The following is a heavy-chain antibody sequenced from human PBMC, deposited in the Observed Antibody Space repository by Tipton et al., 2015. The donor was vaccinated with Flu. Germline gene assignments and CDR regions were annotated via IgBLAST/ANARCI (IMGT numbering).Heavy chain of an antibody. CDR1: GYTFTSYW. J-gene: IGHJ3*02. V-gene: IGHV5-51*03. CDR3: ARVDYYDSSGQSPSKPFDM. CDR2: IYPGDSDT. D-gene: IGHD3-22*01. Sequence: QLVQSGAEVKKPGESLQISCKGSGYTFTSYWIGWVRQMPGNGLEWMGIIYPGDSDTRYRPSFQGQVTISADKSINTAYLQWSSLKASDTAMYYCARVDYYDSSGQSPSKPFDMWGQGTMVTVSS.